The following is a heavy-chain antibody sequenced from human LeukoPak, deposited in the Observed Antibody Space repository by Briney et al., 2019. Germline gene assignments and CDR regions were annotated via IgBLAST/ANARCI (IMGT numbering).Heavy chain of an antibody. CDR2: INPSRGST. D-gene: IGHD1-1*01. CDR3: TRGVQLERRYYNWFDP. Sequence: ASVKVSCKASGYTFTSYYIHWVRQAPGQGLEWMGMINPSRGSTSYAQKFQGELTMTRDTSTSTVYMELSSLRSEDTAVYYCTRGVQLERRYYNWFDPWGQGTLVTVSS. J-gene: IGHJ5*02. CDR1: GYTFTSYY. V-gene: IGHV1-46*01.